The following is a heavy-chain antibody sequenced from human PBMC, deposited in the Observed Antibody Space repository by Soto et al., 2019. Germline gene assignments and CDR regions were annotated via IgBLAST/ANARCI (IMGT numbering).Heavy chain of an antibody. V-gene: IGHV3-21*01. CDR3: ARDPPIAARPS. CDR1: GFTFSSYS. J-gene: IGHJ4*02. CDR2: ISSSSYI. Sequence: PGGSLRLSCAASGFTFSSYSMNWVRQAPGKGLEWVSSISSSSYIYYADSVKGRFTISRDNAKNSLYLQMNSLRAEDTAVYYCARDPPIAARPSWGQGTLVTVSS. D-gene: IGHD6-6*01.